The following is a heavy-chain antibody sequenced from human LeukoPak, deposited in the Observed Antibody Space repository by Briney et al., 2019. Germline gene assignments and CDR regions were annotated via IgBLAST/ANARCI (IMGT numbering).Heavy chain of an antibody. V-gene: IGHV4-38-2*02. CDR1: CYSISSGYY. CDR3: AREGGSGINDY. Sequence: SETLSLTCTVSCYSISSGYYWGWIRQRPGKGLEWIGSIYQSGSTYYNPSLQSRVTISVDTSKNQFSLKLSSVTAADTAVYYCAREGGSGINDYWGRGTLVTVSS. CDR2: IYQSGST. J-gene: IGHJ4*02. D-gene: IGHD3-10*01.